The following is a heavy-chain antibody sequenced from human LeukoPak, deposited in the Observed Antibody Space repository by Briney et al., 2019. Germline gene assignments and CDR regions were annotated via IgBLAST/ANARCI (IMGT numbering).Heavy chain of an antibody. CDR1: GFTFASYS. J-gene: IGHJ4*02. Sequence: GGSLRLSCAASGFTFASYSMNWVRQAPGKGLEWVSSISGDSTYIYNAGSVKGRFTISRDNAQASLYLQMISLRADDTAVYYCARVSGRLERQSDLDYWGQGTLVTVSS. CDR2: ISGDSTYI. V-gene: IGHV3-21*01. CDR3: ARVSGRLERQSDLDY. D-gene: IGHD1-1*01.